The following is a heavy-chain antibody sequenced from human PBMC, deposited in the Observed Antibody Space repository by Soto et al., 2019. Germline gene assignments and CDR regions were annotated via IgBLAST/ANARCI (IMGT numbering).Heavy chain of an antibody. CDR1: GYTFTGYA. CDR3: ARAVAVAADFDY. Sequence: QVQLVQSGAEEKKPGASVKVSCKASGYTFTGYAMHWVRQAPGQRLEWMGWINAGNGNTKYSQKFQGRVTITRDTSASTAYVELSSLRSEDTAVYYCARAVAVAADFDYWCQGTLVTVSS. V-gene: IGHV1-3*05. D-gene: IGHD6-19*01. CDR2: INAGNGNT. J-gene: IGHJ4*02.